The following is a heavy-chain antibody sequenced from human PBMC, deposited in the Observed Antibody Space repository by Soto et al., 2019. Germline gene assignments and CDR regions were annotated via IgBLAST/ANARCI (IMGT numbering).Heavy chain of an antibody. D-gene: IGHD6-19*01. Sequence: QVQLVQSGAEVKKPGASVKVSCKASGYTFSSYYMHWVRQAPGQGLEWMGIINPSGGSTSYAQKFQGRVTITRDTSTSTVYMELSSLRSEDTAVYYCARATLAVAGKRISWFDPWGQGTLVTVSS. V-gene: IGHV1-46*01. CDR1: GYTFSSYY. CDR3: ARATLAVAGKRISWFDP. J-gene: IGHJ5*02. CDR2: INPSGGST.